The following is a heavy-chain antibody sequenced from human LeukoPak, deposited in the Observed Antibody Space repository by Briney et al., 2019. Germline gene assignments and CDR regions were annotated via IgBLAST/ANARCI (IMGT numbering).Heavy chain of an antibody. CDR2: MNPNNGNT. CDR3: VRDGEGVAISVNYWFDP. Sequence: ASVNVSCKASGFTFTSYDINWVRQASGQGLEWMGWMNPNNGNTGYAQKFRGRVIMTRDTSISTAYMELRDLRSEDTAVYYCVRDGEGVAISVNYWFDPWGQGTLVTVSS. CDR1: GFTFTSYD. D-gene: IGHD3-10*01. J-gene: IGHJ5*02. V-gene: IGHV1-8*01.